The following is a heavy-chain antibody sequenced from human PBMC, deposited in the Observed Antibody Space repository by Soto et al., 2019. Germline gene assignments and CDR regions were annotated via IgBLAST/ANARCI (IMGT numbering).Heavy chain of an antibody. CDR2: ISGSGGST. CDR3: AKSKAAAGDDYYYYGMDV. D-gene: IGHD6-13*01. Sequence: EVQLLESGGGLVQPGGSLRLSCAASGFTFSSYAMSWVRQAPGKGLEWVSAISGSGGSTYYADSVKGRFTISRDNSKNTLYLQMNSLRAEDTAVYYCAKSKAAAGDDYYYYGMDVWGQGTTVTVSS. CDR1: GFTFSSYA. V-gene: IGHV3-23*01. J-gene: IGHJ6*02.